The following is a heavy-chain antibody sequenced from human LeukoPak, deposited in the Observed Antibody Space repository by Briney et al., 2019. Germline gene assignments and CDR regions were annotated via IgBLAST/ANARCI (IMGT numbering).Heavy chain of an antibody. V-gene: IGHV1-69*13. D-gene: IGHD5-18*01. CDR3: ARDNRLTAMAN. J-gene: IGHJ4*02. CDR1: GGTFSIYA. CDR2: IIPIFGTA. Sequence: SVKLSCKASGGTFSIYAISWVRQAPGQGLEWMGGIIPIFGTANYAQKFQGRVTITADESTSTAYMELSSLRSEDTAVYYCARDNRLTAMANWGQGTLVTVSS.